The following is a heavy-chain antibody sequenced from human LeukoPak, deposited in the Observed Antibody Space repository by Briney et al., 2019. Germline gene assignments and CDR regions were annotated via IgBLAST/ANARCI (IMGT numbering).Heavy chain of an antibody. Sequence: ASVKVSCKASGYTFTAYYMQWVRHAPGQGLEWMGRIKPNSGGTNYAQRFQGRVSITRDTSISTAYMEMSRLKSDDTAVYYCARLSSGWCDDFDIWGQGTMVTVSS. CDR1: GYTFTAYY. J-gene: IGHJ3*02. CDR3: ARLSSGWCDDFDI. D-gene: IGHD6-19*01. CDR2: IKPNSGGT. V-gene: IGHV1-2*06.